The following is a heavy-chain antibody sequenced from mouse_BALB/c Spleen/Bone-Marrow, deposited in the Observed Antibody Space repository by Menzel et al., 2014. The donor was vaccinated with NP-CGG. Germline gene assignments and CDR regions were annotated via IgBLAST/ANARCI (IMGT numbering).Heavy chain of an antibody. J-gene: IGHJ1*01. CDR3: ARSADWYFDV. V-gene: IGHV3-2*02. Sequence: VQLKQSGPGLVKPSQSLSLTCTVTGYSITSDYAWHWIRQFPGNKLEWMGYISYSGSTSYSPYLKSRISITRDTSKNQFFLQLNSVTNEDTATYYCARSADWYFDVWGAGPPGTVSS. CDR1: GYSITSDYA. CDR2: ISYSGST.